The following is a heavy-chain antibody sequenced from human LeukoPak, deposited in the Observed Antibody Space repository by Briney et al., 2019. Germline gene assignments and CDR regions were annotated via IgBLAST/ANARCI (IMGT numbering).Heavy chain of an antibody. Sequence: PGRSLRLSCAASGFTFSSYGMHWVRQAPGKGLEWVAIIWYDGSNKYYADSVKGRFTISRDNSKNTLFLQMNSLRAEDTAVYYCARDAFGARGIGGGLDIWGQGTMVIVSS. J-gene: IGHJ3*02. CDR2: IWYDGSNK. CDR3: ARDAFGARGIGGGLDI. D-gene: IGHD3-10*01. V-gene: IGHV3-33*01. CDR1: GFTFSSYG.